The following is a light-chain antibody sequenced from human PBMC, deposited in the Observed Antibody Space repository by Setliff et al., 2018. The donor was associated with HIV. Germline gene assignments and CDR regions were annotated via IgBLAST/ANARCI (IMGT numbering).Light chain of an antibody. Sequence: SYELTQPPSVSVAPGKTAGITCGGDNIGSKTVHWYQQKPGQAPIVVIYYDSDRPSGIPERFSGSNSGNTATLTISRVEAGDEADYYCQVWDSTTDHSLFGTGTKVTVL. CDR3: QVWDSTTDHSL. CDR1: NIGSKT. V-gene: IGLV3-21*04. CDR2: YDS. J-gene: IGLJ1*01.